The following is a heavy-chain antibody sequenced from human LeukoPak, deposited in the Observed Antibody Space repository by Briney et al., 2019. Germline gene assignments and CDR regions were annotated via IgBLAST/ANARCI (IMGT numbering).Heavy chain of an antibody. Sequence: GGSLRLSCTASGFTFDDYAMHWVRQAPGKGLEWVSLISWDGGSTYYADSVKGRFTISRDNSKNSLYLQMNSLRAEDTALYYCAKDASMVRGVIITPTVYYGMDVWGKGTTVTVSS. D-gene: IGHD3-10*01. CDR3: AKDASMVRGVIITPTVYYGMDV. J-gene: IGHJ6*04. CDR2: ISWDGGST. V-gene: IGHV3-43D*04. CDR1: GFTFDDYA.